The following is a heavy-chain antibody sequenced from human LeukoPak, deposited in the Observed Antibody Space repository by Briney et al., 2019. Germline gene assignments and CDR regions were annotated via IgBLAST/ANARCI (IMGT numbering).Heavy chain of an antibody. J-gene: IGHJ5*02. Sequence: ASVKVSCKASGYTFTGYYMHWVRQAPGQGLEWMGWINPNSGGTNYAQKFQGRATMTRDTSISTAYMELSGLRSDDTAVYYCARDRITMVRGAPNNWFDPWGQGTLVTVSS. D-gene: IGHD3-10*01. V-gene: IGHV1-2*02. CDR3: ARDRITMVRGAPNNWFDP. CDR1: GYTFTGYY. CDR2: INPNSGGT.